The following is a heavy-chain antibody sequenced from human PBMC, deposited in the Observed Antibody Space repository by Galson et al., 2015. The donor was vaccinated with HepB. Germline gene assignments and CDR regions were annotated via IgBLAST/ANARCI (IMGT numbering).Heavy chain of an antibody. J-gene: IGHJ6*02. CDR3: ARAPPNLNTVYYYYFYAMDV. D-gene: IGHD2-2*02. CDR2: ISYDGNNK. CDR1: GFTFTSYS. Sequence: SLRLSCAASGFTFTSYSMDWVRQAPGKGLEWVAVISYDGNNKYYADSVRGRFAISRDNSKNTLYLQMASLRAEDTAVYYCARAPPNLNTVYYYYFYAMDVWGQGTTVTVSS. V-gene: IGHV3-30*09.